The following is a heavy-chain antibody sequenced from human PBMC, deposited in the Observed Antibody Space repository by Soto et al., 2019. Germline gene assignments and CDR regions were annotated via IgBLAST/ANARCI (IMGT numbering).Heavy chain of an antibody. J-gene: IGHJ4*02. CDR2: IYYSGST. Sequence: SETLSLTCTVSGGSISSSSYYWGWIRQPPGKGLEWIGSIYYSGSTYYNPSLKSRVTISVDTSKNQFSLKLSSVTAADTAVYYCARGVPGASMTYYKCYFDSWGQGTLVTVSS. CDR1: GGSISSSSYY. V-gene: IGHV4-39*01. D-gene: IGHD3-10*01. CDR3: ARGVPGASMTYYKCYFDS.